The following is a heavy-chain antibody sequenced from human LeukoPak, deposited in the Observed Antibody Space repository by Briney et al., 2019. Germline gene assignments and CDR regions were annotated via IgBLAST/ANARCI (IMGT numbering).Heavy chain of an antibody. CDR3: ARRAGAYSHPYDY. V-gene: IGHV3-53*01. D-gene: IGHD4/OR15-4a*01. Sequence: GGSLRLSCTVAGFTVSSNSMSWVRQAPGKGLEWVSLIYSDNTHYSDSVKGRFTISRDNSKNTLYLQMNSLRAEDTAVYYCARRAGAYSHPYDYWGQGTLVTVSS. CDR2: IYSDNT. CDR1: GFTVSSNS. J-gene: IGHJ4*02.